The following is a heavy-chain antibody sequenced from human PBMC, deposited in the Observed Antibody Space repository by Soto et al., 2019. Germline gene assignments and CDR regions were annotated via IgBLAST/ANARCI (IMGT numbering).Heavy chain of an antibody. CDR1: GGSISSYY. V-gene: IGHV4-4*07. J-gene: IGHJ5*02. D-gene: IGHD6-13*01. CDR3: ARGIAAAAKNWFDP. Sequence: SETLSLTCTVSGGSISSYYWSWIRQPAGKGLEWIGRIYTSGSTNYNPSLKSRVTMSVDTSKNQFSLKLSSVTAADTAVYYCARGIAAAAKNWFDPWGQGTLVTVS. CDR2: IYTSGST.